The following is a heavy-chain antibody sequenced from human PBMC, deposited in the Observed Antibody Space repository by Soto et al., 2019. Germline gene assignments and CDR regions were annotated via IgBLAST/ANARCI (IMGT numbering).Heavy chain of an antibody. Sequence: QVQLVESGGGVVQPGRSLRLSCAAPGFTFTTYGMHWVRQAPGKGLEWVAGISYDGRNKYYADSVKGRFTVSRDNSNNTVYLQLNSLRAEDTAVYYCAKDTFAYCSGGSCLYYYGMDVWGQGTTVTVSS. CDR1: GFTFTTYG. CDR3: AKDTFAYCSGGSCLYYYGMDV. J-gene: IGHJ6*02. D-gene: IGHD2-15*01. V-gene: IGHV3-30*18. CDR2: ISYDGRNK.